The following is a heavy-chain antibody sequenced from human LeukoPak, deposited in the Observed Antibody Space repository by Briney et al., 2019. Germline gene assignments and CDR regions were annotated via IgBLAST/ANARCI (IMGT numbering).Heavy chain of an antibody. CDR1: GFTFSSYG. V-gene: IGHV3-30*18. Sequence: GGSLRLSCAASGFTFSSYGMHWVRQAPGKGLEWVAVISYDGRQTYYADSVKGRFTISRDNSKSTVYLQMNSLTTDDTAVYSCAKDFNTVTTLDSWGQGTLVTVSS. J-gene: IGHJ4*02. CDR3: AKDFNTVTTLDS. D-gene: IGHD4-17*01. CDR2: ISYDGRQT.